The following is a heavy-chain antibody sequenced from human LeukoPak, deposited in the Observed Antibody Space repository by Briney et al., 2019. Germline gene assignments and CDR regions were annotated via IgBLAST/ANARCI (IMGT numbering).Heavy chain of an antibody. V-gene: IGHV3-48*03. Sequence: GGSLRLSCAASGFTFSSYEMSWVRQAPGKGLEWVSYISSSGSTIYYADSVKGRFTISRDNAKNSLYLQMNSLRAEDTAVYYCARGRRVNCGGDCYYYYYYMDVWGKGTTVTVSS. J-gene: IGHJ6*03. CDR1: GFTFSSYE. CDR2: ISSSGSTI. D-gene: IGHD2-21*02. CDR3: ARGRRVNCGGDCYYYYYYMDV.